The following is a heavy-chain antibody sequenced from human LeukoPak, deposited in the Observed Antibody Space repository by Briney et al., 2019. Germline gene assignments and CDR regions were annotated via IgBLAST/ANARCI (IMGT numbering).Heavy chain of an antibody. D-gene: IGHD4-17*01. CDR3: AKPRDYVWFDP. V-gene: IGHV3-23*01. CDR2: ISSSGGSR. J-gene: IGHJ5*02. Sequence: GGSLRLSCAASGFTFSSYAMSWVRQAPGKGLEWVSAISSSGGSRYYADSVKGRFTISRDNSKNTLYLQMNSLISEDNAVYYCAKPRDYVWFDPWGQGTLVTVSS. CDR1: GFTFSSYA.